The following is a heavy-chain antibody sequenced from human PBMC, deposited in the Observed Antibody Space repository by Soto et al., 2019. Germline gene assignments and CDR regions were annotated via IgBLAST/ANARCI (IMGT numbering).Heavy chain of an antibody. V-gene: IGHV3-7*01. CDR2: IKQDGSEK. Sequence: GGSLRLSCAASGFTFSSYWMSWVRQAPGKGLEWVANIKQDGSEKYYVDSVKGRFTISRDNAKNSLYLQMNSLRAEDTAVYYCARDPASPYNWFDPWGQGTLVTVSS. CDR3: ARDPASPYNWFDP. CDR1: GFTFSSYW. J-gene: IGHJ5*02.